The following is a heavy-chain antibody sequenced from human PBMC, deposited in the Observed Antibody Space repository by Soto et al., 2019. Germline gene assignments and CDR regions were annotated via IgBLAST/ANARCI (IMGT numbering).Heavy chain of an antibody. J-gene: IGHJ4*02. CDR3: ARAPSSYDY. CDR1: GFTFSSYA. CDR2: VSGGGGSA. V-gene: IGHV3-23*01. D-gene: IGHD6-13*01. Sequence: PGGSLRLSCAATGFTFSSYAMSWVRQAPGKGLEWVSTVSGGGGSAYYADSVEGRFTISRDNSKNTLYFQMNSLRAEDSAVYYCARAPSSYDYWGQGTLVTVSS.